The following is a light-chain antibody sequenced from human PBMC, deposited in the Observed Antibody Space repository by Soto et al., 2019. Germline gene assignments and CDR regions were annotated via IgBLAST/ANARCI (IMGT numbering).Light chain of an antibody. J-gene: IGKJ1*01. Sequence: EVVMTQSPATLSVSPGERATLSCRASQSVNANLAWYQQKPGQAPRLLIHGASNRATGIPARFCGSGFGTDFIXXIXSXPSEDFAVYYCQQYNTWLWTFGQGTKVEI. CDR1: QSVNAN. CDR2: GAS. V-gene: IGKV3-15*01. CDR3: QQYNTWLWT.